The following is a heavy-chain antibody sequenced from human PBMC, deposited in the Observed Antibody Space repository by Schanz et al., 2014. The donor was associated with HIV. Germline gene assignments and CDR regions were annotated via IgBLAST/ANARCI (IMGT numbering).Heavy chain of an antibody. V-gene: IGHV3-30*18. J-gene: IGHJ6*02. Sequence: QVQLVESGGGVVQPGRSLRLSCAASGFTFSSYGMHWVRQAPGKGLEWGAVISYDGSNKYYADSVKGRFTISRDKSKNTLYLQMNSLRAEDTAVYYCAKGSSLWSFYYGMDVSGQGTTVTVS. CDR3: AKGSSLWSFYYGMDV. D-gene: IGHD3-10*01. CDR1: GFTFSSYG. CDR2: ISYDGSNK.